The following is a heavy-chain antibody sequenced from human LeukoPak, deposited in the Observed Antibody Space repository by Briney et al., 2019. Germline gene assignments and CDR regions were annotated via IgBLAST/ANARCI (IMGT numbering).Heavy chain of an antibody. CDR1: GFTFSNYW. D-gene: IGHD1-26*01. Sequence: QPGGSLRLSCAASGFTFSNYWMSWVRQAPGKGLEWVANVKQDGSERNYVDSVKGRFTISRDNAKNTLYLQMNSLRAEDTAVYYCAKDADRGYSGSYYGYWGQGTLVTVSS. CDR3: AKDADRGYSGSYYGY. J-gene: IGHJ4*02. V-gene: IGHV3-7*01. CDR2: VKQDGSER.